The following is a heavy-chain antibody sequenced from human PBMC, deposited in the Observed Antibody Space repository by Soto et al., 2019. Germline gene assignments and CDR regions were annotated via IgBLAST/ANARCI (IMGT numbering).Heavy chain of an antibody. CDR3: ARDGGEWQLDY. CDR2: IWYDGSYK. CDR1: GFSFSSYG. Sequence: LVESGGGVVQPGRSLRLSCAVSGFSFSSYGMHWARQAPGKGLEWVAAIWYDGSYKYYADSVKGRFTISRDDSENTRYLQMNSLRADDTAVYYGARDGGEWQLDYWGQGTLVTVSS. D-gene: IGHD2-21*01. V-gene: IGHV3-33*01. J-gene: IGHJ4*02.